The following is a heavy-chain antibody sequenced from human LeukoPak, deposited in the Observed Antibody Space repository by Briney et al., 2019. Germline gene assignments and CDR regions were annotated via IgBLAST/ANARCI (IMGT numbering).Heavy chain of an antibody. CDR1: VYTLTSQY. D-gene: IGHD2-21*01. CDR3: TAPDVVGDYGVY. CDR2: IKPRGATT. V-gene: IGHV1-46*01. J-gene: IGHJ4*02. Sequence: ASLKVSCKASVYTLTSQYTQWVRPAPGQGVGRVGLIKPRGATTNYAQKFQGRVIMTSDPSTSTVYMELSSLTAEDTAVYYCTAPDVVGDYGVYWGQGTLVTVSS.